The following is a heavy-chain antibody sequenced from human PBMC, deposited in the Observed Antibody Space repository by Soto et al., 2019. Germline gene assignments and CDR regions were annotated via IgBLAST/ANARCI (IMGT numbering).Heavy chain of an antibody. J-gene: IGHJ4*02. D-gene: IGHD6-6*01. CDR1: GYTFTGYY. Sequence: AAGKVSCTASGYTFTGYYMHWVRQAPGQGLEWMGWINPNSGGTNYAQKFQGRVTMTRDTSISTAYMELSRLRSDDKAVYYCASPLYSISHNDDWGQGTLVTV. V-gene: IGHV1-2*02. CDR3: ASPLYSISHNDD. CDR2: INPNSGGT.